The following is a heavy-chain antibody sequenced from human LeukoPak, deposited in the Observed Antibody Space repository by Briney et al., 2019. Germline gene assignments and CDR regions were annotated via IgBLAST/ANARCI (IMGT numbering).Heavy chain of an antibody. CDR2: VYYSGST. V-gene: IGHV4-59*08. D-gene: IGHD2-2*01. CDR3: ARRGYCSSTSCYVFDY. J-gene: IGHJ4*02. Sequence: SETLCLTCTVSGVSISSYYRSWIRQPPGKGLEWIGYVYYSGSTNYDPSLKSRVTISVDTSKNQFSLKLSSVTAADTAVYYCARRGYCSSTSCYVFDYWGQGTLVTVSS. CDR1: GVSISSYY.